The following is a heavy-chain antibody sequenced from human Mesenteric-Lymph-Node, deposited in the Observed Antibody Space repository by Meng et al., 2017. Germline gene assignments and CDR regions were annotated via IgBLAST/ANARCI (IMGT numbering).Heavy chain of an antibody. CDR1: GYTFSSYD. Sequence: QVQLVQSGAEVKTPGASVKASCKASGYTFSSYDINWVRQATGQGLEWMGWMNPNIGNTGDAQKFQGRVTMTRNTSISTAYMELSSLRSEDTAVYYCARGPEEFDYWGQGTLVTVSS. V-gene: IGHV1-8*01. CDR3: ARGPEEFDY. J-gene: IGHJ4*02. CDR2: MNPNIGNT.